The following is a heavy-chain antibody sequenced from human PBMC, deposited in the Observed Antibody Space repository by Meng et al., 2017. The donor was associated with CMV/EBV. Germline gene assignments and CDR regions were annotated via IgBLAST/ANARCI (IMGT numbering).Heavy chain of an antibody. V-gene: IGHV3-21*01. CDR2: ISSSSSYI. CDR1: GFTFSSYS. Sequence: AYGFTFSSYSMNWVRQAPGKGLEWVSSISSSSSYIYYADSVKGRFTISRDNAKNSLYLQMNSLRAEDTAVYYCARDSGSYRLGWFDPWGQGTLVTVSS. J-gene: IGHJ5*02. D-gene: IGHD1-26*01. CDR3: ARDSGSYRLGWFDP.